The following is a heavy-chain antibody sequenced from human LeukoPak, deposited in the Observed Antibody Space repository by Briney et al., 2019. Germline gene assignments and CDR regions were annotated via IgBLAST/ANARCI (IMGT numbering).Heavy chain of an antibody. D-gene: IGHD2-2*02. CDR3: ARGPPCTSISCHTLGGFDY. Sequence: GRSLRLSCAASGFIFDTYAMSWARQAPGRGLEWVTGISGSGGSTYFADSVKGRFTVSRDNSKNTLFLQMNSLRGEDTAVYYCARGPPCTSISCHTLGGFDYWGQGTLVTVSS. J-gene: IGHJ4*02. CDR1: GFIFDTYA. V-gene: IGHV3-23*01. CDR2: ISGSGGST.